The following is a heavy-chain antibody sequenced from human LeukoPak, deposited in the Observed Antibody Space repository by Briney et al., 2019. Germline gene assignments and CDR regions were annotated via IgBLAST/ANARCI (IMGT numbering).Heavy chain of an antibody. CDR3: TKGAAPAWFDP. Sequence: GGSLRLSCTASGFTFGDYAMSWFRQAPGKGREWVGFIRSKAYGGTTEYAASVKGRFTISRDDSKSIAYLQMNILKTEDTAVYYCTKGAAPAWFDPWGQGTLVTVSS. CDR1: GFTFGDYA. J-gene: IGHJ5*02. V-gene: IGHV3-49*03. CDR2: IRSKAYGGTT.